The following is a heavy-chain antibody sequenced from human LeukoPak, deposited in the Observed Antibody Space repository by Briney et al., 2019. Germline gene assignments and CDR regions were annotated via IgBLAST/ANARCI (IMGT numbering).Heavy chain of an antibody. CDR2: ISWNSGSI. V-gene: IGHV3-9*01. CDR3: AKDSSGWTVIFDY. J-gene: IGHJ4*02. Sequence: PGRSLRLSCAASGFTFDDYAMHWVRHAPGKGLEWVSGISWNSGSIGYADSVKGRFTISRDNAKNSLYLQMNSLRAEDTALYYCAKDSSGWTVIFDYWGQGTLVTVSS. D-gene: IGHD6-19*01. CDR1: GFTFDDYA.